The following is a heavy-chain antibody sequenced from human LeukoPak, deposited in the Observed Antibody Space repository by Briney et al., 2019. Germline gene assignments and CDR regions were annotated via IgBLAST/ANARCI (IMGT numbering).Heavy chain of an antibody. CDR2: IKQDGSEK. J-gene: IGHJ4*02. CDR3: ARGYCSSTSCYSAGVKDY. CDR1: GFTFSNYW. V-gene: IGHV3-7*01. D-gene: IGHD2-2*01. Sequence: GGSLRLSCAASGFTFSNYWMSWVRQAPGKGLEWVANIKQDGSEKYYVDSVKGRFTISRDNAKNSLYLQMNSLSAEDTALYYCARGYCSSTSCYSAGVKDYWGQGTLVTVSS.